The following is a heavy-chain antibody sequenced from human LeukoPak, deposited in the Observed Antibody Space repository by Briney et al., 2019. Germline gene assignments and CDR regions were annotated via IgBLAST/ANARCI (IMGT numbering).Heavy chain of an antibody. V-gene: IGHV4-4*07. CDR3: AGGSFDFWSGYYPY. CDR2: IYTSGNT. J-gene: IGHJ4*02. CDR1: GGSISSYY. Sequence: SETLSLTCTVSGGSISSYYWSWIRQPPGKGLEWIGRIYTSGNTNYNPSLRSRVTILVDKSKNQFSLKLRSMTAADTAVYYCAGGSFDFWSGYYPYWGQGTLVTVS. D-gene: IGHD3-3*01.